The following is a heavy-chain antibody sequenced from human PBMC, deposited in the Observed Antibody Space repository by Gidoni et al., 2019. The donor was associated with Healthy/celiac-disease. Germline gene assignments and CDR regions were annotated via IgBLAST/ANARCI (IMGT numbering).Heavy chain of an antibody. CDR2: SSSSSSYT. CDR1: GFTFSDYY. J-gene: IGHJ4*02. D-gene: IGHD3-22*01. Sequence: QVQLVESGGCLVKPGGSLSLSCAASGFTFSDYYMSWIRQAPGKGLEWVSYSSSSSSYTNYADSVKGRFTISRDNAKNSLYLQMNSLRAEDTAVYYWARDDSSGPDYWGQGTLVTVSS. CDR3: ARDDSSGPDY. V-gene: IGHV3-11*06.